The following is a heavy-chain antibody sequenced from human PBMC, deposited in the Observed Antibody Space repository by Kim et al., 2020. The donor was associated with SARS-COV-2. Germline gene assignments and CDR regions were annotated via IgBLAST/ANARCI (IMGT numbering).Heavy chain of an antibody. Sequence: SETLSLTCTVSGGSIRNFYWGWIRQPPGERLEWIGHIYYTGSTNYNSSLKSRVTISLDTSKNQFSLTLTSVTAADTAVYYCARIPQAYYSYAMDVWGQGT. J-gene: IGHJ6*02. CDR2: IYYTGST. CDR1: GGSIRNFY. V-gene: IGHV4-59*01. CDR3: ARIPQAYYSYAMDV.